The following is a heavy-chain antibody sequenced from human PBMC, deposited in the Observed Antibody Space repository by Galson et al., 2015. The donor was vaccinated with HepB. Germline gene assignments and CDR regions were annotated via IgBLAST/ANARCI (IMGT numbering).Heavy chain of an antibody. J-gene: IGHJ4*01. D-gene: IGHD6-19*01. CDR2: ITPSGDNT. CDR3: AKVFPEKTDGWYRQALYYFDS. Sequence: SLRLSCAASGFTFSYYAMSWVRQAPGKGLEWVSAITPSGDNTYSADSMKGRFTISRDNSKNTLFLQMNSLRPEDTAIYFCAKVFPEKTDGWYRQALYYFDSGGHEARVTVSS. CDR1: GFTFSYYA. V-gene: IGHV3-23*01.